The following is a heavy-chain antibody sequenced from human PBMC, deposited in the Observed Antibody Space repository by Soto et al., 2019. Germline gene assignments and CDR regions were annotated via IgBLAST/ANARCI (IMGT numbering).Heavy chain of an antibody. Sequence: EVQLLESGGGLVQPGGSLRLSRAASGFTFSSYAMSWVRQAPGKGLEWVSAISGSGGSTYYADSVKGRFTISRDNSKNTLYLQMNSLRAEDTAVYYCAKCITGPTNAFDIWGQGTMVTVSS. CDR1: GFTFSSYA. V-gene: IGHV3-23*01. J-gene: IGHJ3*02. CDR3: AKCITGPTNAFDI. CDR2: ISGSGGST. D-gene: IGHD1-20*01.